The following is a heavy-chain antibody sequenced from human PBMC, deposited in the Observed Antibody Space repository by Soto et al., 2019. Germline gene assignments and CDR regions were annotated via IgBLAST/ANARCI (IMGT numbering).Heavy chain of an antibody. CDR1: GFTFCSYS. V-gene: IGHV3-21*01. CDR2: ISSSTSYI. D-gene: IGHD4-4*01. CDR3: APAIRDYSIADFDY. J-gene: IGHJ4*02. Sequence: PGGSLRLSCAASGFTFCSYSMNWVRQAPGKGLEWVSSISSSTSYIYYADSVKGRFTISRDNAKNSLYLQMNSLRAEDTAVYYCAPAIRDYSIADFDYWGQGTLVTVSS.